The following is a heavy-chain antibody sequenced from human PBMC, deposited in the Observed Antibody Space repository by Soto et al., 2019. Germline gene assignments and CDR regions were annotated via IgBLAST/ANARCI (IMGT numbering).Heavy chain of an antibody. J-gene: IGHJ3*02. CDR1: GFTFSSYG. Sequence: QVQLVESGGGVVQPGRSLRLSCAASGFTFSSYGMHWVRQAPGKGLEWVAVIWYDGSNKYYADSVKGRFTISRDNSKNTLYLQMNSLRAEDTAVYYCARGADIVLMVYATAPSPSSNAFDIWGQGTMVTVSS. V-gene: IGHV3-33*01. CDR2: IWYDGSNK. D-gene: IGHD2-8*01. CDR3: ARGADIVLMVYATAPSPSSNAFDI.